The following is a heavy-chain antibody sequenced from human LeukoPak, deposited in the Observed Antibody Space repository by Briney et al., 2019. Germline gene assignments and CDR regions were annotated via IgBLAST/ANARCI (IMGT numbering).Heavy chain of an antibody. CDR3: ARPYYYDSSGYSDVVY. J-gene: IGHJ4*02. Sequence: GESLKISCKGSGYSFTSYWIGWVRQMPGKGLAWMGIIYPGDFDTSYTPSFQGHVTISADKSISTAYLQWSSLKASDTAMYYCARPYYYDSSGYSDVVYWGQGTLVTVSS. D-gene: IGHD3-22*01. CDR2: IYPGDFDT. V-gene: IGHV5-51*01. CDR1: GYSFTSYW.